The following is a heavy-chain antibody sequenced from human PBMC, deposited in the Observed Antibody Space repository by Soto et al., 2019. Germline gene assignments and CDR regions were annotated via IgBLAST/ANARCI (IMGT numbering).Heavy chain of an antibody. CDR3: ARGRGCGVVKGRCYGMDV. Sequence: SETLSLTYAVYGGSFSGYYWSWIRQPPGKGLEWIGEINHSGSTHYNPSLKRRATISVDTSKNQFSLKLSAVTAADTAVYYCARGRGCGVVKGRCYGMDVWGQGTTVTVSS. V-gene: IGHV4-34*01. CDR1: GGSFSGYY. D-gene: IGHD3-3*01. J-gene: IGHJ6*02. CDR2: INHSGST.